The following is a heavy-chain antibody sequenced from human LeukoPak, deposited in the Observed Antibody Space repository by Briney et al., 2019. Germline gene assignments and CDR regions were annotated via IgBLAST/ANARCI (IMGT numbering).Heavy chain of an antibody. CDR2: IYYSGGT. CDR1: GGSISSYY. CDR3: ARGGAARLHFQN. J-gene: IGHJ1*01. V-gene: IGHV4-59*01. Sequence: SETLSLTCTVSGGSISSYYWSWIRQPPGKGLEWIGYIYYSGGTNYNPSLKSRVTISVDTSKNQFSLNLNSVTAADTAVYYCARGGAARLHFQNWGQGTLVTVSS. D-gene: IGHD6-6*01.